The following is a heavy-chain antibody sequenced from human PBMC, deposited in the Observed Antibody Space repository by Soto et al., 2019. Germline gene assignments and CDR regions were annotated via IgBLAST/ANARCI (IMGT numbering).Heavy chain of an antibody. J-gene: IGHJ4*02. CDR3: ARATGIAAADNFDD. Sequence: PSQTLSLTCAISGDSVSSNSAAWNWIRQSPSRGLEWLGRTYYRSQWYNDYAVSVKSRIMINPDTSKNQFSLHLISVTPEDTSVYYCARATGIAAADNFDDWGQGTLVTVSS. V-gene: IGHV6-1*01. CDR1: GDSVSSNSAA. CDR2: TYYRSQWYN. D-gene: IGHD6-13*01.